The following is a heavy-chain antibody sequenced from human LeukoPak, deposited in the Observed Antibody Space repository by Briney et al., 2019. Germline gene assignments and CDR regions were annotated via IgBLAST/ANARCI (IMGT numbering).Heavy chain of an antibody. CDR2: IYSSGST. D-gene: IGHD4-17*01. CDR1: GGSISSYY. J-gene: IGHJ4*02. CDR3: ARLAYGDYYFDH. Sequence: SETLTLICTVSGGSISSYYWSWIRQPAEKGLEWIGRIYSSGSTNYNPSLKSRVTMSVDTSKNQFSLKLSSLTAADTAVYYCARLAYGDYYFDHWGQGTLVTVSS. V-gene: IGHV4-4*07.